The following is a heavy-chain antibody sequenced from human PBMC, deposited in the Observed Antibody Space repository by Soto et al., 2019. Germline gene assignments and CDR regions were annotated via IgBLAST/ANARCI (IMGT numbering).Heavy chain of an antibody. CDR2: ISSSTIYI. Sequence: EVQLVESGGGLVKPGGSLRLSCAASGLTFSSYSMNWVRQAPGKGLQWVSSISSSTIYIYYADSVKGRFTISRDNAKGSLDLQMNSLRAEDTAVYYCAKGGYGSANSGYAFDIWGQGTMVTVSS. V-gene: IGHV3-21*01. D-gene: IGHD3-10*01. CDR3: AKGGYGSANSGYAFDI. CDR1: GLTFSSYS. J-gene: IGHJ3*02.